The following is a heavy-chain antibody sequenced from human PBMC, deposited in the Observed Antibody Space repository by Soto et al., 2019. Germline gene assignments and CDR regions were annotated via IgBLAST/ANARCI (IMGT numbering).Heavy chain of an antibody. V-gene: IGHV1-18*04. J-gene: IGHJ4*02. CDR2: ISAYNGNT. Sequence: SVKVSCKASGYTFTSYGISWVRQAPGQGLEWMGWISAYNGNTNYAQKLQGRVTMTTDTSTSTAYMELRSLRSDDTAVYYCARGPRQLWLFLPFDYWGQGTLVTVSS. CDR3: ARGPRQLWLFLPFDY. D-gene: IGHD5-18*01. CDR1: GYTFTSYG.